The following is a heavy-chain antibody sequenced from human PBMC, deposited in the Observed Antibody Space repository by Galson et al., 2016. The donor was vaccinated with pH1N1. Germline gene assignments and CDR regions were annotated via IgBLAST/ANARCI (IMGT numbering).Heavy chain of an antibody. CDR3: ARDAAHSGTYYVAFDT. CDR1: GGSINSDNYY. Sequence: TLSLTCTVSGGSINSDNYYWSWIRQPAGKGLEWIGRINPSGGTNYNPSLKSRVTISVDTSKNQFSLKLSSVTAADTAVYYCARDAAHSGTYYVAFDTWGQGTIVTVSS. D-gene: IGHD1-26*01. J-gene: IGHJ3*02. CDR2: INPSGGT. V-gene: IGHV4-61*02.